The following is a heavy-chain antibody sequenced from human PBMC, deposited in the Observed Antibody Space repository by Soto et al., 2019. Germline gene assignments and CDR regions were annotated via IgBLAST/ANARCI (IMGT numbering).Heavy chain of an antibody. D-gene: IGHD3-3*01. CDR2: IYWNDDK. CDR1: GFSLSTSGVG. V-gene: IGHV2-5*01. Sequence: QITLKESGPTLVKPTQTLTLTCTFSGFSLSTSGVGVSWIRQPPGKALDWLALIYWNDDKRYSPSLKSRLTITKDTSNNQVVLTMTNMDPVDTATYYCAHRRRSEGGGMYYDFWSGYLNDYWGQGTLVTVSS. CDR3: AHRRRSEGGGMYYDFWSGYLNDY. J-gene: IGHJ4*02.